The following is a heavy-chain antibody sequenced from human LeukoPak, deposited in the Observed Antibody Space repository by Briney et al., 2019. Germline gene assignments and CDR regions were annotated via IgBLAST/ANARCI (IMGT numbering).Heavy chain of an antibody. CDR3: ARGSTYYDSSGQVPFDY. CDR1: GFIFSSYG. J-gene: IGHJ4*02. CDR2: ISGSSSTI. Sequence: GGSLRLSCAASGFIFSSYGMHWVRQAPGKGLEWGSYISGSSSTIYYADSVKGRFTISRDNGKNTLYLQMNSLRAEDTAVYYCARGSTYYDSSGQVPFDYWGQGTLVTVSS. D-gene: IGHD3-22*01. V-gene: IGHV3-48*01.